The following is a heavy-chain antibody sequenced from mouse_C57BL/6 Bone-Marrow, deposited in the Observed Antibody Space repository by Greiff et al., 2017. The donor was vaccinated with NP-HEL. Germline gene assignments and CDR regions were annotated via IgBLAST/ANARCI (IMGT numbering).Heavy chain of an antibody. CDR3: TRKSNYGYYFDY. V-gene: IGHV1-15*01. D-gene: IGHD2-5*01. CDR1: GYTFTDYE. J-gene: IGHJ2*01. Sequence: QVQLQQSGAELVRPGASVTLSCKASGYTFTDYEMHWVKQTPVHGLEWIGAIDPETGGTAYNQKFKGQAILTADKSSSTAYMALRSLTSEDSAVYYCTRKSNYGYYFDYWGQGTTLTVSS. CDR2: IDPETGGT.